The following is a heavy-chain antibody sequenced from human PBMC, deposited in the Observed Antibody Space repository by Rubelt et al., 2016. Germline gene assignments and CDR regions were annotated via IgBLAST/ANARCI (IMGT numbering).Heavy chain of an antibody. V-gene: IGHV4-59*01. CDR2: GST. J-gene: IGHJ3*02. Sequence: GSTNYNSSLKSRVTISVDTSKNQFSLKLSSVTAADTAVYYCAREVYCGGDCYSEDAFDIWGQGTMVTVSS. D-gene: IGHD2-21*02. CDR3: AREVYCGGDCYSEDAFDI.